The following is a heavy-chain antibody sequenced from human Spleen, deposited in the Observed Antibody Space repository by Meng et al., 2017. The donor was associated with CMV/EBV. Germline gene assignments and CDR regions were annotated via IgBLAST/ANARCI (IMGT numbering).Heavy chain of an antibody. CDR1: GFTFSSYA. D-gene: IGHD2-15*01. V-gene: IGHV3-30*04. CDR3: ARGWGDLAPYCTGGSCYLDY. CDR2: ISYDGRNK. J-gene: IGHJ4*02. Sequence: GESLKISCAASGFTFSSYAMHWVRQAPGKGLQWVAVISYDGRNKYYAESVKGRFTISRDNSKNTLYLQINSLRAEDTAVYYCARGWGDLAPYCTGGSCYLDYWGQGTQVTVSS.